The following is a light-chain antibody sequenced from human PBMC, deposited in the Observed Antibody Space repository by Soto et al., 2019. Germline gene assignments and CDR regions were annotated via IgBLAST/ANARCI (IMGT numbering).Light chain of an antibody. J-gene: IGKJ4*01. CDR3: QQRSNGPPKLT. V-gene: IGKV3-11*01. Sequence: EIVLTQSPATLSLSPGERATLSCRASQSVSSYLAWYQQKPGQAPRLLIYDASNRATGIPARFSGSGSGTDVTLTIISLEPEDFAVYYCQQRSNGPPKLTFGGGTKVEIK. CDR2: DAS. CDR1: QSVSSY.